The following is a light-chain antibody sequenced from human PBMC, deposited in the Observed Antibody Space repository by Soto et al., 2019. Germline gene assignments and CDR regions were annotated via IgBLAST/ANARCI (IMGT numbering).Light chain of an antibody. CDR1: HDINNY. CDR2: DAS. CDR3: QQSDNLPLT. V-gene: IGKV1-33*01. J-gene: IGKJ4*01. Sequence: DIQMTQSPSSLSASVGDRVTITCQASHDINNYLNWYQQKPGEAPKLLIYDASHLERGVPSRFSGSGYGTDFTLTISSLQPEDFATYFCQQSDNLPLTFGGGTKVDI.